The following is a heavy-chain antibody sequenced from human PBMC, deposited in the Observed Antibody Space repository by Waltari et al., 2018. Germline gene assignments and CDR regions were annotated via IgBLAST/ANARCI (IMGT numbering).Heavy chain of an antibody. D-gene: IGHD2-2*01. V-gene: IGHV4-59*11. CDR2: IYYSGST. CDR3: ARDWARYCSSTSCYLDGMDV. CDR1: GGSISSHY. J-gene: IGHJ6*02. Sequence: QVQLQESGPGLVKPSETLSLTCTVSGGSISSHYWSWIRQPPGKGLGWIGYIYYSGSTNYNPSLRCRVTISVDTSKSQFTLKLSSVTAADTAVYYCARDWARYCSSTSCYLDGMDVWGQGTTVTVSS.